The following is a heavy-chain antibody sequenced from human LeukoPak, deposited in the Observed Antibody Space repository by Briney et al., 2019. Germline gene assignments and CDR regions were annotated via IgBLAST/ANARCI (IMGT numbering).Heavy chain of an antibody. V-gene: IGHV1-24*01. CDR3: ATRDGYNPNGDY. J-gene: IGHJ4*02. D-gene: IGHD5-24*01. Sequence: ASVKVSCKVSGYTLTELSMHWARQAPGKGLEWMGGFDPEDGETIYAQKFQGRVTMTEDTSTDTAYMELSSLRSEDTAVYYCATRDGYNPNGDYWGQGTLVTVSS. CDR2: FDPEDGET. CDR1: GYTLTELS.